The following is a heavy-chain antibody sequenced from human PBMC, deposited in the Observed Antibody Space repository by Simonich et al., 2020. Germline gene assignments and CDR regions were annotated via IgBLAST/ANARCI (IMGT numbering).Heavy chain of an antibody. J-gene: IGHJ4*02. Sequence: QVQLQESGPGLVKPSETLSLTCAVSGYSISSGYYWGWIRQPPGKGLEWIGSIYHSARTYYNPSLKSRVTISVDTSKNQFSLKLSSVTAADTAVYYCARAHSRYCSGGSCYFDYWGQGTLVTVSS. CDR2: IYHSART. D-gene: IGHD2-15*01. V-gene: IGHV4-38-2*01. CDR1: GYSISSGYY. CDR3: ARAHSRYCSGGSCYFDY.